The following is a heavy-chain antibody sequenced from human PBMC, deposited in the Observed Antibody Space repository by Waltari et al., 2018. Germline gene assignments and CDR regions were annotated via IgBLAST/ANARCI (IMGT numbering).Heavy chain of an antibody. J-gene: IGHJ6*03. Sequence: SLRLTCAASGFTFSSYGMHWVRQAPGKGLEGVAFIRYDGSNAYYADSVKGRFTISRDNSKNTLSLHMNSLRPEDTAVYYCAKDGSFVVVPEAMFDYYMDVWGKGTTVSVSS. CDR3: AKDGSFVVVPEAMFDYYMDV. D-gene: IGHD2-2*01. V-gene: IGHV3-30*02. CDR2: IRYDGSNA. CDR1: GFTFSSYG.